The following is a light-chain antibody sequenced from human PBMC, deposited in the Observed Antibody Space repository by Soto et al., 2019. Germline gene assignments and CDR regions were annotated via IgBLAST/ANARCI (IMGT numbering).Light chain of an antibody. J-gene: IGKJ2*01. CDR1: QSITKW. Sequence: DIQMTQSPSTLSASVGDRVTIACRACQSITKWLAWYQQKPGKAPKLLIYQASTLESGVPSRFSGSGFGTEFTLTISSLQPDDFATYYCQHYSTYPYTFGQGSKLEIK. CDR3: QHYSTYPYT. CDR2: QAS. V-gene: IGKV1-5*03.